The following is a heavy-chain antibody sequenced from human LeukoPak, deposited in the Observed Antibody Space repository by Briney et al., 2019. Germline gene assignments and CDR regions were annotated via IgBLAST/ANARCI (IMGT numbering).Heavy chain of an antibody. CDR2: INYSGST. CDR3: ARVYRDDFWSGYSTHFDY. D-gene: IGHD3-3*01. Sequence: SETLSLTCTASGGSISNYYWSWIRRPPGKGLEWIGYINYSGSTNYNPSLKSRVTISVDTSKNQFSLKLTSVTAADTAVYYCARVYRDDFWSGYSTHFDYWGQGTLVTVSS. CDR1: GGSISNYY. J-gene: IGHJ4*02. V-gene: IGHV4-59*01.